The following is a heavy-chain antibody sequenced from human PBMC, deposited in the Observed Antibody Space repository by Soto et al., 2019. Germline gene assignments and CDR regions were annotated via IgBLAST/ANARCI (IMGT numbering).Heavy chain of an antibody. CDR2: INGDGSST. Sequence: EVQLVESGGGLVQPGGSLRLSCAASGFTFSRYWMHWVRQAPGKGLVWVSRINGDGSSTSYADSVKGRFTISRDNTKNTVYLQMNSLRDEDTAVYYCARNRWELLMYDYWGQGTLVTVSS. J-gene: IGHJ4*02. CDR1: GFTFSRYW. V-gene: IGHV3-74*01. D-gene: IGHD3-10*01. CDR3: ARNRWELLMYDY.